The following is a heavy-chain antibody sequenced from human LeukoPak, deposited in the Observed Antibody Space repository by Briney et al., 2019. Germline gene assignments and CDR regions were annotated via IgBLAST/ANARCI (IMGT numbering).Heavy chain of an antibody. CDR1: GFTVSSNY. CDR3: ALANPRGGWCFDY. CDR2: IYSGGSN. D-gene: IGHD6-19*01. Sequence: GGSLRLSCAASGFTVSSNYMSWVRQAPGKGLEWVSVIYSGGSNYYADSVKGRFTISRDNSKNTLYLQMNSLRAEDTAVYYCALANPRGGWCFDYWGQGTLVTVSS. J-gene: IGHJ4*02. V-gene: IGHV3-53*01.